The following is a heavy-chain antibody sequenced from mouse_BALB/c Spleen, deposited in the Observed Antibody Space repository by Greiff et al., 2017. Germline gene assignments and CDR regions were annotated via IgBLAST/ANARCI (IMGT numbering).Heavy chain of an antibody. CDR2: ISDGGSYT. Sequence: EVQRVESGGGLVKPGGSLKLSCAASGFTFSDYYMYWVRQTPEKRLEWVATISDGGSYTYYPDSVKGRFTISRDNAKNNLYLQMSSLKSEDTAMYYCARDGLGRKGYYFDYWGQGTTLTVSS. D-gene: IGHD4-1*01. CDR3: ARDGLGRKGYYFDY. V-gene: IGHV5-4*02. J-gene: IGHJ2*01. CDR1: GFTFSDYY.